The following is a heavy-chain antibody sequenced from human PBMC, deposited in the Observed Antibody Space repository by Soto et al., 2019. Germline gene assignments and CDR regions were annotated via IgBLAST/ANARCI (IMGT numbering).Heavy chain of an antibody. J-gene: IGHJ4*02. D-gene: IGHD4-17*01. V-gene: IGHV4-59*01. CDR1: GGSISSYY. CDR2: IYYSGST. CDR3: ARNRRDYGGNSHFDY. Sequence: SETLSLTCTVSGGSISSYYWSWIQQPPGKGLEWIGYIYYSGSTNYNPSLKSRVTISVDTSKNQFSLKLSSVTAADTAVYYCARNRRDYGGNSHFDYWGQGTLVTVSS.